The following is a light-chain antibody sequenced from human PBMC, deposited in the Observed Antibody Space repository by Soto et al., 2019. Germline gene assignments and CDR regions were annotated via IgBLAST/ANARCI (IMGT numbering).Light chain of an antibody. J-gene: IGKJ4*01. V-gene: IGKV3-15*01. CDR3: QQYNNWPPLT. CDR1: QSVSSK. CDR2: DAS. Sequence: ETVMTQSPAALSVSPGERATLSCRASQSVSSKLAWYQQKLGQAPRLLIYDASTRATGIPARFSGSGSGTEFTLTISSLQSEDFAVYYCQQYNNWPPLTFGGGTKVEIK.